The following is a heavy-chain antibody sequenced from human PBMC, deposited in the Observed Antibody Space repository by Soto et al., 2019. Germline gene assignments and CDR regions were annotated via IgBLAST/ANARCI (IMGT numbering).Heavy chain of an antibody. J-gene: IGHJ5*02. CDR2: IFSNDDK. V-gene: IGHV2-26*01. D-gene: IGHD2-2*01. CDR1: GLSLSNGRLG. Sequence: QVTLKESGPVLVKPPETLTLTCTVSGLSLSNGRLGVSWIRQPPGKALEWLAHIFSNDDKSYSTPLRSRLTISKDTSRSQVVLTMTNMDPMDSATYYCALIKDCSRTVCNLASFDPWGQGTLVTVSS. CDR3: ALIKDCSRTVCNLASFDP.